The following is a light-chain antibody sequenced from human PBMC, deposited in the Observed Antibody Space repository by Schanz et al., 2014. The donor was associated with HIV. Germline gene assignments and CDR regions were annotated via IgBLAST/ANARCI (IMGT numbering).Light chain of an antibody. V-gene: IGKV1-39*01. J-gene: IGKJ1*01. CDR2: GAS. CDR3: QQYYTYPRT. CDR1: QGIASY. Sequence: DIQMTQSPSSLSASVGDRVTITCRASQGIASYLNWYQQRPKEAPKLLIFGASNLESGVPSRFSGSGSGTEFTLTISCLQSEDFATYYCQQYYTYPRTFGQGTKVEIK.